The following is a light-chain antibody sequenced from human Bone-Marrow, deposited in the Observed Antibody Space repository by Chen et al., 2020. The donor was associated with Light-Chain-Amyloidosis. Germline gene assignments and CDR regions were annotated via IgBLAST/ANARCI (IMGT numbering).Light chain of an antibody. Sequence: QSALTQPASVSGSPGQSITISCTGTSSDVGGDNHVSWYQQHRDKAPKLMIDEVTNRPSWVPARFSGSKSDNTASLTISGLQTEDEADYFCSSYTITNTLVFGSGTRVTVL. CDR2: EVT. J-gene: IGLJ1*01. CDR1: SSDVGGDNH. V-gene: IGLV2-14*01. CDR3: SSYTITNTLV.